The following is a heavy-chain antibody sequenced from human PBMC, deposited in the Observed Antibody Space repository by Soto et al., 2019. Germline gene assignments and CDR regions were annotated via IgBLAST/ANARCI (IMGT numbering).Heavy chain of an antibody. J-gene: IGHJ4*02. Sequence: EVQLLESGGGLVQPGGSLRLSCAASGFIFTNYAMSCVRQAPGKGLQWVSCITSSGTVTWYADSVKDRFTLSRDNSKNTVYLQMNSLQAEDTAVYYCAKTGQFDSWGQGTLVTVSS. V-gene: IGHV3-23*01. CDR1: GFIFTNYA. CDR2: ITSSGTVT. CDR3: AKTGQFDS.